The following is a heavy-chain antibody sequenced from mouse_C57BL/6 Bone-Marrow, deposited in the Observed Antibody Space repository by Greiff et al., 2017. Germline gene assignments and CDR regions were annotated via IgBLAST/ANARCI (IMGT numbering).Heavy chain of an antibody. D-gene: IGHD1-1*01. J-gene: IGHJ1*03. CDR3: ARVYGSTYWYFDV. CDR1: GYTFTSYW. V-gene: IGHV1-69*01. CDR2: IDPSDSYT. Sequence: QVQLQQLGAELVMPGASVKLSCKASGYTFTSYWMHWVKQRPGQGLEWIGEIDPSDSYTNYNQKFKGKSTLTVDKSSSTAYMQLSSLTSEDSAVYYCARVYGSTYWYFDVWGTGTTVTVSS.